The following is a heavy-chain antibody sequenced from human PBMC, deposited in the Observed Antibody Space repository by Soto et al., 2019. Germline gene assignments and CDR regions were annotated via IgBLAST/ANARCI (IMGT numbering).Heavy chain of an antibody. CDR1: GGTFSRNT. J-gene: IGHJ5*02. Sequence: QVQLVQSGAEVKKSGSSVKVSCKASGGTFSRNTISWVRQAPGQGLEWMGGIIPMFGSANYAQKFQGRVTITADESTSTAYMELSSLRSDDTAVYYCAREGGHNYGLGRGHPFDPWGQGTLVSVTS. D-gene: IGHD3-10*01. V-gene: IGHV1-69*01. CDR2: IIPMFGSA. CDR3: AREGGHNYGLGRGHPFDP.